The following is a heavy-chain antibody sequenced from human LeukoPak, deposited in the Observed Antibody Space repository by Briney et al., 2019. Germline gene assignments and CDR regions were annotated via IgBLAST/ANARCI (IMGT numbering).Heavy chain of an antibody. Sequence: SETLSLTCTVSGGSLSSSSYSWGWIRQPPGKGLEWIGNMHYSGSTYYNPSLKSRVTISVDTSKNQFTLKLSSVTAADTAVYYCARLYSSSCYFDYWGQGTLVTVSS. CDR2: MHYSGST. D-gene: IGHD6-13*01. CDR3: ARLYSSSCYFDY. CDR1: GGSLSSSSYS. J-gene: IGHJ4*02. V-gene: IGHV4-39*01.